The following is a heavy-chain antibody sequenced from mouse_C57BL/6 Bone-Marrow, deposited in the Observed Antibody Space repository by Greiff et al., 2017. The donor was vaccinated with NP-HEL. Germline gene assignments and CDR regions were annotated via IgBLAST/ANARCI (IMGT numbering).Heavy chain of an antibody. V-gene: IGHV14-4*01. CDR3: TSYYYSSSPLDY. Sequence: EVKLMESGAELVRPGASVKLSCTASGFNIKDDYMHWVKQRPEQGLEWIGWIDPENGDTEYASKFQGKATITADTSSNTAYLQLSSLTSEDTAVYYCTSYYYSSSPLDYWGQGTTLTVSS. CDR1: GFNIKDDY. CDR2: IDPENGDT. D-gene: IGHD1-1*01. J-gene: IGHJ2*01.